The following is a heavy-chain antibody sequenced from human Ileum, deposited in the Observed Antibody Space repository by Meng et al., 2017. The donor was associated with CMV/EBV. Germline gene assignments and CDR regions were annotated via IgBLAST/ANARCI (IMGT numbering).Heavy chain of an antibody. D-gene: IGHD6-19*01. J-gene: IGHJ4*02. V-gene: IGHV3-33*01. CDR1: GLTLSNYG. Sequence: AASGLTLSNYGMHWVRQAPGKGLEWVAVIWYDGSIKKYADSVKGRFTISRDNSENTVHLQMSSLRDEDTAVYYCARANTLGGWLDYWGQGTLVTVSS. CDR3: ARANTLGGWLDY. CDR2: IWYDGSIK.